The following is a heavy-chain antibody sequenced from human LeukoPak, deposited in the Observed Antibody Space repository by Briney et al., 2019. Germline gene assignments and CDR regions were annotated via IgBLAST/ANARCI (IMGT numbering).Heavy chain of an antibody. CDR3: ARGGQYILTGYSPFDY. V-gene: IGHV4-34*01. CDR1: GGSFSGYY. D-gene: IGHD3-9*01. Sequence: PSETLSLTCAVYGGSFSGYYWSWIRQAPGKGLEWIGEINQSGSTNYNPSLKSRVTISVDTSKNQFSLKLSSVTAADTAVYYCARGGQYILTGYSPFDYWGQGTLVTVSS. CDR2: INQSGST. J-gene: IGHJ4*02.